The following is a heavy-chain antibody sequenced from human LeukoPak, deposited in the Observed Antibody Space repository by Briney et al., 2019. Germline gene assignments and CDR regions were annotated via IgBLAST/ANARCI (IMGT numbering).Heavy chain of an antibody. CDR2: LYYSGST. CDR3: ARDESTKQIDY. V-gene: IGHV4-39*07. Sequence: PSETLSLTCTVSGGSISSSSYYWGWIRQPPGKGLEWIGSLYYSGSTYYNPSLKSRVTISVDTSKNRFSLKLSSGTAADTAVYYCARDESTKQIDYWGQGTLVTVSS. J-gene: IGHJ4*02. D-gene: IGHD2-2*01. CDR1: GGSISSSSYY.